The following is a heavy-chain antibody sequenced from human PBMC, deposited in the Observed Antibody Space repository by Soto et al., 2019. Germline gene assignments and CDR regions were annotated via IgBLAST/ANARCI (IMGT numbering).Heavy chain of an antibody. CDR1: GGTFSPYT. V-gene: IGHV1-69*08. J-gene: IGHJ4*02. CDR2: IIPFHGVT. CDR3: TRDWEITVSTWSFGGF. D-gene: IGHD3-10*01. Sequence: QVQLVQSGAEVKKPGSSVKVSCKASGGTFSPYTINWVRQAPGHGLEWMGRIIPFHGVTNYAQKFQARVTITADKSTSTVYMELSGLRFEDTAMYYCTRDWEITVSTWSFGGFWGRGTLVTVSS.